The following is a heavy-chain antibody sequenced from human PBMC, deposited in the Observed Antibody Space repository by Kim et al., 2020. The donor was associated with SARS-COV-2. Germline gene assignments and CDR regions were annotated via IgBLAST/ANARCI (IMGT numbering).Heavy chain of an antibody. CDR3: AKGTSGQN. Sequence: GGSLRLSCAASGFTFTNYGMHWVRQAPGKGLHWVAFISYDGSEKYYADSVKGRFTISRDNSKSTLYLQMLSLTGEDTSVYYCAKGTSGQNWGQGTLVTVSS. D-gene: IGHD6-19*01. V-gene: IGHV3-30*18. CDR1: GFTFTNYG. CDR2: ISYDGSEK. J-gene: IGHJ4*02.